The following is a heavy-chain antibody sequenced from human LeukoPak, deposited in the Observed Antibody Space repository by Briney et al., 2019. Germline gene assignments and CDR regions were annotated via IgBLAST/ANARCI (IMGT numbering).Heavy chain of an antibody. J-gene: IGHJ6*03. Sequence: GSSVKVSCKASGGTFSSYAISWVRQAPGQGLEWMGGIIPIFGTANYAQKFQGRVTITTDESTSTAYMELSSLRSEDTAVYYCARDQGETAAAGTRPTHGPPMYYYYYYMDVWGKGTTVTVSS. CDR1: GGTFSSYA. CDR3: ARDQGETAAAGTRPTHGPPMYYYYYYMDV. CDR2: IIPIFGTA. V-gene: IGHV1-69*05. D-gene: IGHD6-13*01.